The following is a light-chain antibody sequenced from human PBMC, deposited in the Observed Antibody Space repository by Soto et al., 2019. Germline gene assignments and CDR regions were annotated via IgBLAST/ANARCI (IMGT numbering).Light chain of an antibody. CDR1: QRVSSN. J-gene: IGKJ1*01. Sequence: EIVMTQSPATLSVSPGERATLSCRASQRVSSNLAWYQQKPGQAPRLPIYGASTRATGIPARFSGSGSETEFTLTISSLQSEDFAVYYCQQDNNWPRTFGQGTKVEIK. CDR3: QQDNNWPRT. CDR2: GAS. V-gene: IGKV3-15*01.